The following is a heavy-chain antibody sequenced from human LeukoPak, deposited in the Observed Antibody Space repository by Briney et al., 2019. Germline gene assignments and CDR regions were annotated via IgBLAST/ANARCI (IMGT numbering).Heavy chain of an antibody. Sequence: SETLSLTCTVSGGSISSSSSYWGWIRQPPGKGLEWIGSIYYSGSTYYNPSLKTRVTISVDTSKSQFSLKLSSVTAADTAVYYCTRQNSLTGTGFDYWGQGTLVTVSS. CDR3: TRQNSLTGTGFDY. CDR2: IYYSGST. J-gene: IGHJ4*02. CDR1: GGSISSSSSY. D-gene: IGHD3-9*01. V-gene: IGHV4-39*01.